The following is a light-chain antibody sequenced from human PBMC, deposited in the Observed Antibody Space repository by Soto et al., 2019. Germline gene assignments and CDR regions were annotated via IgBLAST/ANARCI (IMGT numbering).Light chain of an antibody. Sequence: DMHLTQSPSAPSASVGERVTITCRASQSISSWLAWFQQKPGKAPKLLIYDASSLESGVPSRFGGSGSGTEFTLTISSLQPDDFATYYCQQYNSYSITFGEGTRVEIK. CDR1: QSISSW. CDR3: QQYNSYSIT. J-gene: IGKJ5*01. CDR2: DAS. V-gene: IGKV1-5*01.